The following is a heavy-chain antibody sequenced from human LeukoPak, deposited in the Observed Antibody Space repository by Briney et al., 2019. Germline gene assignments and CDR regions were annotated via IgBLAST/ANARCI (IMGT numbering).Heavy chain of an antibody. CDR2: ISYDGSNK. CDR3: AKGSSPIVVVVAATPDWYFDL. CDR1: GFTFSSYG. V-gene: IGHV3-30*18. D-gene: IGHD2-15*01. J-gene: IGHJ2*01. Sequence: PGRSLRLSCAASGFTFSSYGMHWVRQAPGKGLEWVAVISYDGSNKYYADSVKGRFTISRDNSKNTLYLQMNSLRAEDTAVYYCAKGSSPIVVVVAATPDWYFDLWGRGTLVTVSS.